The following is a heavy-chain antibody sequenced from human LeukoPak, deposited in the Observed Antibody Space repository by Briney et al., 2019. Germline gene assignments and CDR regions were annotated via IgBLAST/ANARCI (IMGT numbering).Heavy chain of an antibody. J-gene: IGHJ4*02. CDR2: ISGSGGST. CDR1: GFTFSSYA. V-gene: IGHV3-23*01. D-gene: IGHD3-9*01. CDR3: AKDYDTLTGYYSLIDY. Sequence: GGSLRLSCAASGFTFSSYATSWVRQALGKGLEWVSVISGSGGSTSYADSVKGRFTVSRDNSKNMLYLQMNSLRAEDTAVYYCAKDYDTLTGYYSLIDYWGQGTLVTVSS.